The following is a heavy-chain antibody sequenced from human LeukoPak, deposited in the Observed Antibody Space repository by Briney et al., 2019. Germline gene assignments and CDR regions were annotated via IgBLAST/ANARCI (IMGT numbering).Heavy chain of an antibody. J-gene: IGHJ4*02. V-gene: IGHV1-69*13. Sequence: ASVKVSCKASGGTFSSYAISWVRQAPGQGLERMGGIIPIFGTANYAQKFQGRVTITADESTSTAYMELSSLRSEDTAVYYCAARPSLGGYSGYDPFDYWGQGTLVTVSS. CDR2: IIPIFGTA. D-gene: IGHD5-12*01. CDR3: AARPSLGGYSGYDPFDY. CDR1: GGTFSSYA.